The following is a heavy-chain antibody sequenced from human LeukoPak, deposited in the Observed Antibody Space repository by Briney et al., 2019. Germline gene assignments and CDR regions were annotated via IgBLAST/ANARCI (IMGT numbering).Heavy chain of an antibody. J-gene: IGHJ4*02. D-gene: IGHD3-10*01. V-gene: IGHV3-49*03. CDR1: GFTFGDYA. CDR2: IRSKAYGGTT. CDR3: TRDPGGRYYGSGSSYDY. Sequence: PGGSLRLSCTASGFTFGDYAMSWFRQAPGKGLEWVGFIRSKAYGGTTEYAASVKGRFTISRDDSKSIAYLQMNSLKTEDTAVYYCTRDPGGRYYGSGSSYDYWGQGTLVTVSS.